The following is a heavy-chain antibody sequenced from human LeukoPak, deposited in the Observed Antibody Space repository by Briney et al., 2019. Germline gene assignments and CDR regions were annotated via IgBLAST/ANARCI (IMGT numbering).Heavy chain of an antibody. D-gene: IGHD2-2*02. CDR1: GGSISSGGYY. J-gene: IGHJ4*02. V-gene: IGHV4-31*03. Sequence: SETLSLTCTVSGGSISSGGYYWSWIRQHPGKGLDWIGYIYYSGSTYYNPSLKSRVTISVDTSKNQFSLKLSSVTAADTAVYYCARLRYCSSTSCYTRFDYWGQGTLVTVSS. CDR3: ARLRYCSSTSCYTRFDY. CDR2: IYYSGST.